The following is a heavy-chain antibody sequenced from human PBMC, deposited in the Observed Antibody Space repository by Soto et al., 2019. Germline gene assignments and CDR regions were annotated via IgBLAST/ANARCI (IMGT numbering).Heavy chain of an antibody. D-gene: IGHD4-17*01. CDR2: ISSSGSTI. J-gene: IGHJ4*02. V-gene: IGHV3-48*03. Sequence: PGGSLRLSCAASGFTFSSYEMNWVRQAPGKGLEWVSYISSSGSTIYYADSVKGRFTISRDNAKNSLYLQMNSLRAEDTAVYYCARYSPYGDNDYWGQGTLVTVSS. CDR3: ARYSPYGDNDY. CDR1: GFTFSSYE.